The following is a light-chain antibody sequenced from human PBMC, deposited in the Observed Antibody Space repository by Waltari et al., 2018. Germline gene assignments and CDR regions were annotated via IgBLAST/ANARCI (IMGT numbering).Light chain of an antibody. Sequence: DIQMTQSPSSLSASVGDTVTITCRASQDIRTYLAWFQQKPGEAPKSLIYGASKLKSGVPSKFSGSGSGAHFTLTITNLQPDDVASYYCQQYNNFRFTFGPGTKVEIK. CDR2: GAS. CDR1: QDIRTY. V-gene: IGKV1-16*02. J-gene: IGKJ3*01. CDR3: QQYNNFRFT.